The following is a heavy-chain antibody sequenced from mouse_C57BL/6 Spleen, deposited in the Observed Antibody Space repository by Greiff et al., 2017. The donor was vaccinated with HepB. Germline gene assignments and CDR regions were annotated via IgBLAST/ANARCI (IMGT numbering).Heavy chain of an antibody. Sequence: DVKLQESGEGLVKPGGSLKLSCAASGFTFSSYAMSWVRQTPEKRLEWVAYISSGGDYIYYADTVKGRFTISRDNARNTLYLQMSSLKSEDTAMYYCTRAYGSSYGFAYWGQGTLVTVSA. V-gene: IGHV5-9-1*02. D-gene: IGHD1-1*01. J-gene: IGHJ3*01. CDR3: TRAYGSSYGFAY. CDR1: GFTFSSYA. CDR2: ISSGGDYI.